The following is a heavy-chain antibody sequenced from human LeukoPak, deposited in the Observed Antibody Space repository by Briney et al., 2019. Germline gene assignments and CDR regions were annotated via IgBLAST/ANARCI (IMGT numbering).Heavy chain of an antibody. CDR3: ARLWFGAQGQGNWFDP. Sequence: SETLSLTCAVYGGSFSGYYWSWIRQPPGKGLEWIGEINHSGSTNYNPSLKSRVTISVDTSKNQFSLKLSSVTAADTAVYYCARLWFGAQGQGNWFDPWGQGTLVTVSS. CDR1: GGSFSGYY. J-gene: IGHJ5*02. D-gene: IGHD3-10*01. CDR2: INHSGST. V-gene: IGHV4-34*01.